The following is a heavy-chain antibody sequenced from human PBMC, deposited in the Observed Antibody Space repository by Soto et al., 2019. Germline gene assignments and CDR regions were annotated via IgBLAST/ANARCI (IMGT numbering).Heavy chain of an antibody. D-gene: IGHD6-6*01. CDR3: ASDSSSSLLDYYYGMDV. V-gene: IGHV3-30-3*01. Sequence: GGSLRLSCAASGFTFSSYAMHWVRQAPGKGLEWVAVISYDGSNKYYADSVKGRFTISRDNSKNTLYLQMNSLRAEDTAVYYCASDSSSSLLDYYYGMDVWAKGPRSPSP. J-gene: IGHJ6*02. CDR1: GFTFSSYA. CDR2: ISYDGSNK.